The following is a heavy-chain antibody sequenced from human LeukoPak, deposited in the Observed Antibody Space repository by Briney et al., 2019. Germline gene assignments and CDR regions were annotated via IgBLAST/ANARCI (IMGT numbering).Heavy chain of an antibody. J-gene: IGHJ6*02. V-gene: IGHV4-30-4*01. CDR1: GGSISSGDYS. CDR2: IYYSGST. D-gene: IGHD3-10*01. CDR3: ARDSRGFPGYYGSGSYSRLYYYYGMDV. Sequence: SQTLSLTCTVSGGSISSGDYSWSWIRQPPGKGLEWIGYIYYSGSTYYNPSLKSRVTISVDTSKNQFSLKLSSVTAADTAVYYCARDSRGFPGYYGSGSYSRLYYYYGMDVWGQGTTVTVSS.